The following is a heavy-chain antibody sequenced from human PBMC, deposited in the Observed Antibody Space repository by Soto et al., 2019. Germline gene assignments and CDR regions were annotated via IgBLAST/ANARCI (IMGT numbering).Heavy chain of an antibody. V-gene: IGHV1-8*01. D-gene: IGHD6-25*01. CDR2: MNPNSGNT. CDR3: ALEAAAHDCFDY. CDR1: GYTFTSYD. Sequence: QVQLVQSGAEVKKPGASVKVSCKASGYTFTSYDINWVRQATGQGLEWMGWMNPNSGNTGYAQKFQGRVTMTRNTSISTAFMELSSLRSEDTAVYYCALEAAAHDCFDYWGHATLVTVSS. J-gene: IGHJ4*01.